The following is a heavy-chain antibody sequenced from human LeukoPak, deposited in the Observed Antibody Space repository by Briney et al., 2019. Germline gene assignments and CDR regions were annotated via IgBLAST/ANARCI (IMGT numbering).Heavy chain of an antibody. CDR2: INPNSSGT. J-gene: IGHJ4*02. D-gene: IGHD6-6*01. Sequence: ASVRVSCKASGSTFTDYYIHWVRQAPGQRLDWMGWINPNSSGTNYAQTLQGRVTMTRDTSISTAYMELSRLRSDDTAVYYCARDGYSSSPDYWGQGTLVTVSS. CDR1: GSTFTDYY. CDR3: ARDGYSSSPDY. V-gene: IGHV1-2*02.